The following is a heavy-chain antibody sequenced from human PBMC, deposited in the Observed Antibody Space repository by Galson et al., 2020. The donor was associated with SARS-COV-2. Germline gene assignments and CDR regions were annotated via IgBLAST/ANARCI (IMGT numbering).Heavy chain of an antibody. D-gene: IGHD5-18*01. Sequence: GKSLKIPCADSGFPFSTYSINWVRLAPGKGLEWVSSISTSSSYTYYVDSVKGRFSISRDNPRNSLYLQMNSLRAEDTAVYYCARDEGIRGYNYGRLYYGMDVWGQGTTVTVSS. CDR2: ISTSSSYT. CDR1: GFPFSTYS. V-gene: IGHV3-21*01. CDR3: ARDEGIRGYNYGRLYYGMDV. J-gene: IGHJ6*02.